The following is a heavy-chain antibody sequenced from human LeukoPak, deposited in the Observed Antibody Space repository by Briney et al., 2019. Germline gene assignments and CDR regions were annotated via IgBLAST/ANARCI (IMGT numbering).Heavy chain of an antibody. CDR2: IRSKAYGGTT. CDR3: TRVGTDEKAPVDFDY. D-gene: IGHD1-1*01. J-gene: IGHJ4*02. Sequence: GGSLRLSCTASGFTFGDYAMSWFRQAPGKGLECVGFIRSKAYGGTTEYAASVKGRFTISRDDSKSIAYLQMNSLKTEDTAVYYCTRVGTDEKAPVDFDYWGQGTLVTVSS. CDR1: GFTFGDYA. V-gene: IGHV3-49*03.